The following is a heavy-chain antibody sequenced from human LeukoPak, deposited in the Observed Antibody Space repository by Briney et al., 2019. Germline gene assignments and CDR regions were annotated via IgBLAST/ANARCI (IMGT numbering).Heavy chain of an antibody. CDR2: IKEDGSEE. J-gene: IGHJ3*02. CDR3: ARAYSSSWYDAFDI. Sequence: GGFLRLSCAASGFTFSSYWMSWVRQAPGKGLEWVANIKEDGSEEFFVDSVKGRFTISRDNAKNSLYLQMNSLRAEDTAVYYCARAYSSSWYDAFDIWGQGTMVTVSS. V-gene: IGHV3-7*01. D-gene: IGHD6-13*01. CDR1: GFTFSSYW.